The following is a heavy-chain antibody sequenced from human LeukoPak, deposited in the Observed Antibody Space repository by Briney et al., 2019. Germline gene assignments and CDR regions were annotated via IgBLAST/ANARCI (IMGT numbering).Heavy chain of an antibody. D-gene: IGHD5-24*01. J-gene: IGHJ4*02. V-gene: IGHV3-33*01. CDR1: GFTFSTSG. CDR2: IWYDGSNK. Sequence: GGSLRLSCAASGFTFSTSGMHWVRQAPGKGLEWVAVIWYDGSNKHYAESVKGRFSISRDNSKSTLYLQMNSLRAEDTAVYYCARSVEMATISFDYWGQGTLVTVSS. CDR3: ARSVEMATISFDY.